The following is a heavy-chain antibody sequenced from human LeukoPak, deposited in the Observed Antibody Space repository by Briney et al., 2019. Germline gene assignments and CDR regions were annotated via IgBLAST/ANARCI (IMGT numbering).Heavy chain of an antibody. V-gene: IGHV4-4*07. D-gene: IGHD4-17*01. J-gene: IGHJ6*03. Sequence: SETLSLTCTVSGGSISSYYWSWIRQPAGKGLEWIGRIYTSGSTSYNPSLKSRVTMSVDTSKNQFSLKLSSVTAADTAVYYCARDRWTTVTTTGYYYYYMDVWGKGTTVTVSS. CDR2: IYTSGST. CDR3: ARDRWTTVTTTGYYYYYMDV. CDR1: GGSISSYY.